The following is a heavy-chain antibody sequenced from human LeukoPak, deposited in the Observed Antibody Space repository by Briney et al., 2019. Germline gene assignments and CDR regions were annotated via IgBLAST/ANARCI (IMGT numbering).Heavy chain of an antibody. V-gene: IGHV3-33*01. J-gene: IGHJ4*02. D-gene: IGHD3-10*01. CDR2: IWYDGSNK. Sequence: PGRSLRLSCAASGFTFSSYGMHWVRQAPGKGLEWVAVIWYDGSNKYYADSVKGRFTISRDNSKNTLYLQMNSLRAEDTAVYHCARNKGVYGSGSYDNWGPGTLVTVSS. CDR3: ARNKGVYGSGSYDN. CDR1: GFTFSSYG.